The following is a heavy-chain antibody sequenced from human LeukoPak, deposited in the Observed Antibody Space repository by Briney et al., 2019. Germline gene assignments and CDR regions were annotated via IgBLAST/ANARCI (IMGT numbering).Heavy chain of an antibody. J-gene: IGHJ5*02. CDR3: ARLDCSSTSCYYNWFDP. Sequence: EASVKVSCKASGYTFTSYGISWVRQAPGQGLEWIGWISAYNGNTNYAQKLQGRVTMTTDTSTSTAYMELRSLRSDDTAVYYCARLDCSSTSCYYNWFDPWGQGTLVTVSS. CDR2: ISAYNGNT. V-gene: IGHV1-18*01. CDR1: GYTFTSYG. D-gene: IGHD2-2*01.